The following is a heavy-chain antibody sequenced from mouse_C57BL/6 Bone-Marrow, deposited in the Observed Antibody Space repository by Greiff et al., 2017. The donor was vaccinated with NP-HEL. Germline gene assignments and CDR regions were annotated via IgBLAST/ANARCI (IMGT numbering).Heavy chain of an antibody. Sequence: QVQLQQPGAELVKPGASVKLSCKASGYTFTSYWMHWVKQRPGQGLEWIGMIHPNSGSTNYNEKFKSKATLTVDKSSSTAYMQLSSLTSEDSAVYYCARPLYYYGSTWFAYWGQGTLVTVSA. CDR1: GYTFTSYW. J-gene: IGHJ3*01. D-gene: IGHD1-1*01. CDR2: IHPNSGST. V-gene: IGHV1-64*01. CDR3: ARPLYYYGSTWFAY.